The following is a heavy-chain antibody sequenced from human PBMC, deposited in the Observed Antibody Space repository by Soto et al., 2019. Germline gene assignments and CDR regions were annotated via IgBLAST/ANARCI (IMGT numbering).Heavy chain of an antibody. Sequence: ELLMISRNAPGSGLTSYWISCVYQMPVQGQEWRGRIDPSDYYTKYSPSFQGHVTISADKSISTAYLQWSSLKASDTAMYYCERMVYYDSSGYYHFDYWGQGTLVTVSS. CDR1: GSGLTSYW. J-gene: IGHJ4*02. V-gene: IGHV5-10-1*01. CDR3: ERMVYYDSSGYYHFDY. D-gene: IGHD3-22*01. CDR2: IDPSDYYT.